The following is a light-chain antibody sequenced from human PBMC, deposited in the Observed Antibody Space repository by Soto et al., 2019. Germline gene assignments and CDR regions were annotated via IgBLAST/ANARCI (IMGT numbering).Light chain of an antibody. CDR3: LQDYSYPRT. Sequence: AIQMTQSPSSLSASVGDRVTITCRASQHIRTELGWYQQKPGNAPKLLSYATSILQSGVPSRFSGIGSGTDCTLSISSLRPEDFSTYYCLQDYSYPRTCGQGTKVEIK. V-gene: IGKV1-6*01. CDR2: ATS. CDR1: QHIRTE. J-gene: IGKJ1*01.